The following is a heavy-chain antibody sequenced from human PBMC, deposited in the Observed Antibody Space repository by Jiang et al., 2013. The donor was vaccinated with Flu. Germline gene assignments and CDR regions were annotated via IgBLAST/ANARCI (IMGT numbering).Heavy chain of an antibody. Sequence: LLKPSETLSLTCTVSGGSISSSSYYWGWIRQPPGKGLEWIGSIYYSGSTYYNPSLKSRVTISVDTSKYQFSLKLTSVTAADTAVYYCARHDWDYGDPFDYWGQGTLVTVSS. V-gene: IGHV4-39*01. D-gene: IGHD4-17*01. CDR1: GGSISSSSYY. CDR2: IYYSGST. CDR3: ARHDWDYGDPFDY. J-gene: IGHJ4*02.